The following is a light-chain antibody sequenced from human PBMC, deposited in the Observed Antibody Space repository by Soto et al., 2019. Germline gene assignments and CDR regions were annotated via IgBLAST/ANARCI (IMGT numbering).Light chain of an antibody. CDR2: TND. CDR1: SSNIGSNA. V-gene: IGLV1-44*01. Sequence: QSVLTQPPSASGTPGQRVTMFCSGSSSNIGSNAVNWYQQLPGTAPRLLMYTNDQRPSGVPDRFSGSKSGTSASLAISGLQSEDEAPYYCPPWDASLTVVVFGGGTKLTVL. J-gene: IGLJ2*01. CDR3: PPWDASLTVVV.